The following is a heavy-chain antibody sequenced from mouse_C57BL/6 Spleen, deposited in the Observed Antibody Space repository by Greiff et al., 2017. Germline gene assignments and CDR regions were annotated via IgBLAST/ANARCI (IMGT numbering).Heavy chain of an antibody. Sequence: QVQLQQPGAELVRPGSSVKLSCKASGYTFTSYWMHWVKQRPIQGLEWIGNIDPSDSDTHYNQKFKDKATFTVDKSSSTAYMQLSSLTSEDSAVYYCARARCSSWENYFDYWGQGTTLTVSS. D-gene: IGHD1-1*01. CDR2: IDPSDSDT. V-gene: IGHV1-52*01. CDR1: GYTFTSYW. CDR3: ARARCSSWENYFDY. J-gene: IGHJ2*01.